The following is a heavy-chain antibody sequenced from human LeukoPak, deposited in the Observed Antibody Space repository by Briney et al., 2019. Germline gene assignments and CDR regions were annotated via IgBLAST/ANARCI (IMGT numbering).Heavy chain of an antibody. CDR2: INCNGGST. J-gene: IGHJ4*02. Sequence: GGSLRLSCAASGFTFDDYGMSWVRQVPGKGLEWVAGINCNGGSTGNADSVKGRFTISRDNAKNSLYLQMNSLRAEDTALYYCARRVYYYDTSPTLLGMGFDYWGQGTLVTVSS. CDR1: GFTFDDYG. V-gene: IGHV3-20*04. D-gene: IGHD3-22*01. CDR3: ARRVYYYDTSPTLLGMGFDY.